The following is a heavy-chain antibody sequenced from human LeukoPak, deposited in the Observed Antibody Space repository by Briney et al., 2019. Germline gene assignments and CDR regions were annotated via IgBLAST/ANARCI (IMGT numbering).Heavy chain of an antibody. CDR3: AREPSSHYGEFDY. CDR1: GYTFTGYY. J-gene: IGHJ4*02. Sequence: GASVKVSCKASGYTFTGYYVHWVRQAPGNGLEWMGWINPNSGGTNYAQRFQGRVTMTRATSINTAYMELSRLRSDDAAVYYCAREPSSHYGEFDYWGQGTLVTVSS. D-gene: IGHD3-16*01. V-gene: IGHV1-2*02. CDR2: INPNSGGT.